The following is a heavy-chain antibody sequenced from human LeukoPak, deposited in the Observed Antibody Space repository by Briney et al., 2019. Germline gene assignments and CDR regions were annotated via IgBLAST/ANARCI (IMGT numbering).Heavy chain of an antibody. CDR3: ARETQGAPDY. J-gene: IGHJ4*02. V-gene: IGHV4-61*09. Sequence: SETLSLTCAVSGGSISSGGYYWTWIRQPAGKGLEWIGHFYTSESTNYNPSLKSRLTMSVDTSKNQFSLKLNSVTAADTAVYYCARETQGAPDYWGQGTLVTVSS. CDR2: FYTSEST. CDR1: GGSISSGGYY.